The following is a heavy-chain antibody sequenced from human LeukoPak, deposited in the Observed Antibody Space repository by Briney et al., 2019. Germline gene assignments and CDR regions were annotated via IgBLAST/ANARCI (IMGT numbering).Heavy chain of an antibody. CDR3: ATELVVGYYFDY. Sequence: ASVKVSCKASGGTFSSYAISWVRQAPGQGLEWIGGIIPIFGTANYAQKFQGRVTITTDESTSTAYMELSSLGSEDTAVYYCATELVVGYYFDYWGQGTLVTVSS. V-gene: IGHV1-69*05. J-gene: IGHJ4*02. D-gene: IGHD2-21*01. CDR1: GGTFSSYA. CDR2: IIPIFGTA.